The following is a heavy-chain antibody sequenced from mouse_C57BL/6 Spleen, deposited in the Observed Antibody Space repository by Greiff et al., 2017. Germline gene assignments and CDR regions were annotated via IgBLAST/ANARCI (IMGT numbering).Heavy chain of an antibody. V-gene: IGHV1-69*01. CDR1: GYTFTSYW. CDR3: ARSDGYFDY. Sequence: VQLQQPGAELVMPGASVKLSCKASGYTFTSYWMHWVKQRPGHGLEWIGEIDPSDSYTNYNQKFKGKSTLTVDKSSSTAYMQLSSLTSEDSAVYYCARSDGYFDYWGQGTTLTVSS. D-gene: IGHD2-3*01. J-gene: IGHJ2*01. CDR2: IDPSDSYT.